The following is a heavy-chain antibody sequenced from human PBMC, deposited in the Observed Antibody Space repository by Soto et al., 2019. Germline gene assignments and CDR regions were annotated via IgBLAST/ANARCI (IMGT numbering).Heavy chain of an antibody. D-gene: IGHD1-26*01. V-gene: IGHV1-2*04. CDR3: ARAVAGIVGATTRDNYYYYMDV. CDR1: GYTFTGYY. CDR2: INPNSGDT. J-gene: IGHJ6*03. Sequence: ASVKVSCKASGYTFTGYYMHWVRQAPGQGLEWMGWINPNSGDTNYAQKFQGWVTMTRDTSISTAYMELSRLRSDDTAVYYCARAVAGIVGATTRDNYYYYMDVWGKGTTVTVSS.